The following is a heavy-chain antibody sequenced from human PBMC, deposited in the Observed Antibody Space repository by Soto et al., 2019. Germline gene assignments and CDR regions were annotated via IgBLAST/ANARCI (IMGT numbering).Heavy chain of an antibody. V-gene: IGHV1-69*13. D-gene: IGHD2-15*01. J-gene: IGHJ6*02. CDR3: ARTYQYERGGKNYFYYGMDV. CDR2: IIPMLDSA. Sequence: SVKVSCKASGGTFDNYAITWVRQAPGQGLEWMAGIIPMLDSANYAEKFQDRVTITADESTSTAYMEVSSLRSEDTAVYYCARTYQYERGGKNYFYYGMDVWGQGNTVTVSS. CDR1: GGTFDNYA.